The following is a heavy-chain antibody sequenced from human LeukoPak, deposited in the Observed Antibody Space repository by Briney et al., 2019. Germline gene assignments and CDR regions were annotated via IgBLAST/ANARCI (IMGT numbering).Heavy chain of an antibody. CDR3: ARDPRIVATPDY. CDR1: GFTFSSYS. J-gene: IGHJ4*02. Sequence: GGSLRLSCAASGFTFSSYSMNWVRQAPGKGLEWVSSISSSSSYIYHADPVKGRFTISRDDAKNSLYLQMNSLRAEDTAVYYCARDPRIVATPDYWGQGTMVTVSS. D-gene: IGHD3-22*01. CDR2: ISSSSSYI. V-gene: IGHV3-21*01.